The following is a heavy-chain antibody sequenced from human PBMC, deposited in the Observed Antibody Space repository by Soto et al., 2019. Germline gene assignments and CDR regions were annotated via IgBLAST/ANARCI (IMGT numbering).Heavy chain of an antibody. Sequence: SVKVSCKASGYTFTSYGISWVRQAPGQGLEWMGWISAYNGNTNYAQKLQGRVTMTTDTSTSTAYMELRSLSSDDTAVYYCARELGYCSSTSCYPFDYWGQGTLVTVSS. D-gene: IGHD2-2*01. V-gene: IGHV1-18*04. CDR3: ARELGYCSSTSCYPFDY. CDR1: GYTFTSYG. CDR2: ISAYNGNT. J-gene: IGHJ4*02.